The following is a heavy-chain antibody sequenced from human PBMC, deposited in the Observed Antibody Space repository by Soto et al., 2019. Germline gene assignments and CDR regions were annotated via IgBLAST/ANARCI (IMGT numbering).Heavy chain of an antibody. D-gene: IGHD3-22*01. V-gene: IGHV4-30-2*01. Sequence: QLQLQESGSGLVKPSQTLSLTCAVSGGSISGGGYSWSWIRQPPGKGLEWIGYIYHSGSTYYNPSLKSRVTISVDRSKNQFSLKLSSVTAADTAVYYCARVDSSGYHNWFDPWGQGTLVTVSS. J-gene: IGHJ5*02. CDR1: GGSISGGGYS. CDR2: IYHSGST. CDR3: ARVDSSGYHNWFDP.